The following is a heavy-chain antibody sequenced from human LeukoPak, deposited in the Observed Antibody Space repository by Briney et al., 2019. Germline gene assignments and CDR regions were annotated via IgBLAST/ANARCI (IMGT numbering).Heavy chain of an antibody. Sequence: GGSLRLSCAASGFTVSSNYMSWVRQAPGKGLEWVSVIYSGGSTYYADSVKGRFTISRGNSKNTLYLQMNSLRAEDTAVYYCARGRPYYYDSSSAFDIWGQGTMVTVSS. CDR1: GFTVSSNY. J-gene: IGHJ3*02. CDR3: ARGRPYYYDSSSAFDI. CDR2: IYSGGST. D-gene: IGHD3-22*01. V-gene: IGHV3-66*01.